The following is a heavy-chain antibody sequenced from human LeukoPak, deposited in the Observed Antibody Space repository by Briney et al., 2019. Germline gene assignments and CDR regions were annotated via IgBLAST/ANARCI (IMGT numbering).Heavy chain of an antibody. Sequence: GGSLRLSCVASGFIFSPYGMTWVRQAPGKGLEWVSTITSSDYASYTNSVKGRFTISRDNARKSVYLQMNSLRAEDTAVYYCAKDGLYGDYGKLFDYWGQGTLVTVSS. CDR2: ITSSDYA. CDR1: GFIFSPYG. CDR3: AKDGLYGDYGKLFDY. D-gene: IGHD4-17*01. V-gene: IGHV3-21*01. J-gene: IGHJ4*02.